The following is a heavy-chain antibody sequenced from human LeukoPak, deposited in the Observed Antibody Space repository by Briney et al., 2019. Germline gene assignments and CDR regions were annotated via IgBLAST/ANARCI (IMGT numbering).Heavy chain of an antibody. CDR2: INPDRDGA. J-gene: IGHJ3*02. CDR1: GYTFTAYY. CDR3: ATVGGGSLDI. D-gene: IGHD3-16*01. V-gene: IGHV1-2*02. Sequence: ASVTVSFKASGYTFTAYYMHWVRQAPGQGLELMAWINPDRDGANYVQKFQGRVTMTRDTSISTAYMELSRLRSDDTAMYYCATVGGGSLDIWGQGTMVTVSS.